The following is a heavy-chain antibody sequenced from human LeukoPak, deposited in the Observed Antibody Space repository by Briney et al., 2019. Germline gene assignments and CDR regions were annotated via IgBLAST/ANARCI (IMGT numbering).Heavy chain of an antibody. CDR3: AREAVSLYCSGGSCYFDY. V-gene: IGHV4-59*01. CDR2: IYYSGST. J-gene: IGHJ4*02. D-gene: IGHD2-15*01. CDR1: GGSISSYY. Sequence: SETLSLTCTVPGGSISSYYWSWIRQPPGKGLEWIGYIYYSGSTNYNPSLKSRVTISVDTSKNQFSLKLSSVTAADTAVYYCAREAVSLYCSGGSCYFDYWGQGTLVTVSS.